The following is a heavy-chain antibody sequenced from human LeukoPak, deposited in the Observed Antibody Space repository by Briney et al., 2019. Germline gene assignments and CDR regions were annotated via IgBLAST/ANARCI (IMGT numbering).Heavy chain of an antibody. J-gene: IGHJ4*02. CDR1: GFTFSSYS. D-gene: IGHD1-26*01. CDR3: ARDLAGSYWGGGY. V-gene: IGHV3-21*01. Sequence: PGGSLRLSCAASGFTFSSYSMNWVRQAPGTGLEWVSSISSSSSYIYYADSVKGRFTISRDNAKNSLYLQMNSLRAEDTAVYYCARDLAGSYWGGGYWGQGTLVTVSS. CDR2: ISSSSSYI.